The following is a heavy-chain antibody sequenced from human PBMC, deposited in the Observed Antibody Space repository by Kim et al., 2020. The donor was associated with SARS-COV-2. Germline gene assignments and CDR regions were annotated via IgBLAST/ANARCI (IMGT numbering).Heavy chain of an antibody. J-gene: IGHJ4*01. CDR2: INHSGST. CDR1: GGSFSGYY. CDR3: ARGSDFGAARTFNYFDY. D-gene: IGHD6-6*01. Sequence: SETLSLTCAVYGGSFSGYYWSWIRQPPGKGLEWIGEINHSGSTNYNPSLKSRVTISVDTSKNQFSLKLSSVTAADTAVYYCARGSDFGAARTFNYFDYWG. V-gene: IGHV4-34*01.